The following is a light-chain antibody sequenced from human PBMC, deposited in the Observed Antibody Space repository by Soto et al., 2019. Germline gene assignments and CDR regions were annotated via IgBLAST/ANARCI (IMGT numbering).Light chain of an antibody. J-gene: IGLJ2*01. CDR2: EVY. CDR3: ISYAGNYTLL. Sequence: QSVLTQPASVSGSPGQSITISCTGTNSDVGGYDRVSWYQHHPGKAPKLLIFEVYNRPSGISDRFSGSKSGDTASLTISGLQAEDEADYYCISYAGNYTLLFGGGTKVTVL. V-gene: IGLV2-14*01. CDR1: NSDVGGYDR.